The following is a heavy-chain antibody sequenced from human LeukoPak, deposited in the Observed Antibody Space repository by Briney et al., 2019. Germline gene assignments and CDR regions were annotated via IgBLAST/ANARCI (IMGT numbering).Heavy chain of an antibody. V-gene: IGHV3-23*01. Sequence: GSLRLSCAASGLTFPTYAMAWVRQAPGEGLEWVSSISGGAAGTYYAPSVKGRFTVSRDNDKNALYLQMDGLTAADTALYYCARVRGVGTHIWLLPWNLWGQGTLVSVSS. D-gene: IGHD2-21*02. CDR2: ISGGAAGT. CDR3: ARVRGVGTHIWLLPWNL. CDR1: GLTFPTYA. J-gene: IGHJ5*02.